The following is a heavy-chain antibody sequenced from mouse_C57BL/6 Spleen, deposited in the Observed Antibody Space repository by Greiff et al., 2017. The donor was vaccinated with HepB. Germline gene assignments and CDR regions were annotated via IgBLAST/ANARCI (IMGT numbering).Heavy chain of an antibody. CDR2: IYPGDGDT. CDR3: ARSEVTTVVARGAMDY. J-gene: IGHJ4*01. D-gene: IGHD1-1*01. V-gene: IGHV1-80*01. CDR1: GYAFSSYW. Sequence: QVQLKESGAELVKPGASVKISCKASGYAFSSYWMNWVKQRPGKGLEWIGQIYPGDGDTNYNGKFKGKATLTADKSSSTAYMQLSSLTSEDSAVYVCARSEVTTVVARGAMDYWGQGTSVTVSS.